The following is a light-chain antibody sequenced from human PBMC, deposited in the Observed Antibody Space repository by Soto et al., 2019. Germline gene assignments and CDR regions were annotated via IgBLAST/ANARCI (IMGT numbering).Light chain of an antibody. V-gene: IGKV3-11*01. CDR3: QQRSNWPLT. J-gene: IGKJ4*01. CDR1: QVVTTY. CDR2: EAF. Sequence: EIVLTQSQPTRPFPQGEKATPSSGASQVVTTYLACYRQKPGQAPRLPIYEAFNRASGIPARFSGSGSGTDFTLTITSLEPEDFAVYYCQQRSNWPLTFGGGTRV.